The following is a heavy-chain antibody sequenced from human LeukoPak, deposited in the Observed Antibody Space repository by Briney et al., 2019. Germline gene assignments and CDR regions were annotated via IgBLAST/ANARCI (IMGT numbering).Heavy chain of an antibody. V-gene: IGHV1-2*02. J-gene: IGHJ4*02. CDR2: INHNSGGT. Sequence: ASVTVSCKASVYTFTRYYMHWVRQAPGRGREGMGWINHNSGGTNYAQKFQGRVTMSRDTSISTAYMELSRLRADDTAVYYCARGEQQLVYFDYWGQGTLVTVSS. CDR3: ARGEQQLVYFDY. CDR1: VYTFTRYY. D-gene: IGHD6-13*01.